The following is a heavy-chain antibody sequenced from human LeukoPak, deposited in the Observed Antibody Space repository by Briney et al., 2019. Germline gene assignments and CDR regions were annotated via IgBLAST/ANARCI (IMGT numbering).Heavy chain of an antibody. D-gene: IGHD2-8*02. V-gene: IGHV3-30*04. Sequence: PGGSLRLSCAASGFTFSGHAMHWVRQAPGKGLEWVAVTSNDGSNKYYADFVKGRFTISRDNSKNTLFLQMNSLRVEDTAIYYCAKTYDTTGLFYGFDIWGQGTMVTVSS. CDR2: TSNDGSNK. CDR3: AKTYDTTGLFYGFDI. J-gene: IGHJ3*02. CDR1: GFTFSGHA.